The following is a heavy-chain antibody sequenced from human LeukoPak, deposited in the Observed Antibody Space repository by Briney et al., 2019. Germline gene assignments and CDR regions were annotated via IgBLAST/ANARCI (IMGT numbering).Heavy chain of an antibody. CDR1: GGSISGYS. CDR2: ISYSGGT. V-gene: IGHV4-59*01. J-gene: IGHJ4*02. CDR3: ARGKDYFDY. Sequence: PSETLSLTCTVSGGSISGYSCSLIRQPPGKGLEWIGFISYSGGTNYNPSLKSRVTMPVDTTKNQFSLKLSSVTAADTAVYYCARGKDYFDYWGQGTLVTVSS.